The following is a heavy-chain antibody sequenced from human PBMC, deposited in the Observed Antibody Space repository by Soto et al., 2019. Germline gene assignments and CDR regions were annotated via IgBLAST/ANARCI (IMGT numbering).Heavy chain of an antibody. CDR2: IYYSGST. V-gene: IGHV4-31*02. D-gene: IGHD3-9*01. CDR3: ARTYDILTGYLGYNWFDP. CDR1: VGSISSGGYY. Sequence: TLSLTGTVSVGSISSGGYYWSWIRQHPGKGLEWIGYIYYSGSTYYNPSLKSRVTISVDTSKNQFSLKLSSVTAADTAVYYCARTYDILTGYLGYNWFDPWGQGTLVTVSS. J-gene: IGHJ5*02.